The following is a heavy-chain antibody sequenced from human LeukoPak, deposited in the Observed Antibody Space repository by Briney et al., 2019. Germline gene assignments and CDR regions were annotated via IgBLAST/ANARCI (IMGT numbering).Heavy chain of an antibody. CDR1: GGTFSSYA. Sequence: SVKVSCKASGGTFSSYAISWVRQAPGQGLEWMGRIIPIFGIANYAQKFQGRVTIPADKSTSTAYMEMSSLRSEDTAVYYCASTVEMATAYYFDYWGQGTLVTVSS. CDR3: ASTVEMATAYYFDY. J-gene: IGHJ4*02. CDR2: IIPIFGIA. V-gene: IGHV1-69*04. D-gene: IGHD5-24*01.